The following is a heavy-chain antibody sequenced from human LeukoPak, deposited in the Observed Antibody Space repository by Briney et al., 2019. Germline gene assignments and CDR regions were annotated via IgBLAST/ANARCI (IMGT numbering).Heavy chain of an antibody. V-gene: IGHV1-2*06. CDR3: ARTLMQFDY. J-gene: IGHJ4*02. CDR1: GYTFTAYY. Sequence: ASVKVSCKASGYTFTAYYMHWVRQAPGQGLEWMGRINPKSGGTKYAQKFQGRVTMTRDTSISTTYMELTSLRSDDTAVYYCARTLMQFDYWGQGTLVTVSS. CDR2: INPKSGGT.